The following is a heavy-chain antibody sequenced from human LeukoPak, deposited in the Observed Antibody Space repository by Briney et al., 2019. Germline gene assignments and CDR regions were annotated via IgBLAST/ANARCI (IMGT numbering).Heavy chain of an antibody. J-gene: IGHJ6*02. V-gene: IGHV1-18*01. CDR3: ASTALRYFDWLLAPYYCYGMDV. CDR1: GYTFTSYG. CDR2: ISAYNGNT. D-gene: IGHD3-9*01. Sequence: ASVKVSCKASGYTFTSYGISWVRQAPGQGLEWMGWISAYNGNTNYAQKLQGRVTMTTDTSTSTAYMELRSLRSDDTAVYYCASTALRYFDWLLAPYYCYGMDVWGQGTTVTVSS.